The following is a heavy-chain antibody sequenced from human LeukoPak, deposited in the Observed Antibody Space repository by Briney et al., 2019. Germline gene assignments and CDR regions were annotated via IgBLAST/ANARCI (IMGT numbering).Heavy chain of an antibody. CDR3: ASSGRGYSYGSETPFDY. J-gene: IGHJ4*02. Sequence: PGRSLRLSCAASGFSFSNYAMSWVRQAPGKGLELVSAISGSGGSTYYADSVKGRFTVSRDTSKNTLYLQMNSLRAEDTAVYYCASSGRGYSYGSETPFDYWGQGTLVTVSS. V-gene: IGHV3-23*01. CDR1: GFSFSNYA. D-gene: IGHD5-18*01. CDR2: ISGSGGST.